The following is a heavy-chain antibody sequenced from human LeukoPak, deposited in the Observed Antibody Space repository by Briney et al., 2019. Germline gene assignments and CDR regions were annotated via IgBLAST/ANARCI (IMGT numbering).Heavy chain of an antibody. Sequence: GGSLRLSCAASGFTFSSHAVSWVRQAPGKGLQWVSTISAGAGRTYYADSVKGRFTISRDDSKNTLYLQMNSLTAEDTAVYYCARAISSAFDYWGQGTLVTVSS. D-gene: IGHD3-3*02. CDR2: ISAGAGRT. V-gene: IGHV3-23*01. CDR3: ARAISSAFDY. CDR1: GFTFSSHA. J-gene: IGHJ4*02.